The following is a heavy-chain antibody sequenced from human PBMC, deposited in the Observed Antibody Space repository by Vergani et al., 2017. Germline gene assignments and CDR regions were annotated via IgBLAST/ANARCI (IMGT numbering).Heavy chain of an antibody. V-gene: IGHV1-69*01. J-gene: IGHJ6*03. D-gene: IGHD2-21*01. CDR3: ARDGGAGAHYYYYYMYV. CDR2: IIPIFGTA. Sequence: QVQLVQSGAEVKKPGASVKVSCKASGYTFTSYYMHWVRQAPGQGLEWMGGIIPIFGTANYAQKFQGRVTITADESTSTAYMELSSLRSEETAVYYCARDGGAGAHYYYYYMYVGGKGTTVTVSS. CDR1: GYTFTSYY.